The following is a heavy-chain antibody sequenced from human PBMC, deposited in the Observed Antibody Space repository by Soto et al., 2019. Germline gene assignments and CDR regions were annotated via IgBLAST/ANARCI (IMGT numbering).Heavy chain of an antibody. D-gene: IGHD3-3*01. CDR2: ISAYNGNT. CDR3: ARDLGFENGEIFGDKIDYYYYGMDV. Sequence: ASVKVSCKASGYTFTSYGISWVRQAPGQGLEWMGWISAYNGNTNYAQKRQGKVTMTTNTSTSTAYMELRSLRSDDTAVYYCARDLGFENGEIFGDKIDYYYYGMDVWGQGTTVTVSS. J-gene: IGHJ6*02. CDR1: GYTFTSYG. V-gene: IGHV1-18*01.